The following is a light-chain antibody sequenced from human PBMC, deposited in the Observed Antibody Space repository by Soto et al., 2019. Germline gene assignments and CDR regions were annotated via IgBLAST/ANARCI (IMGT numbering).Light chain of an antibody. CDR1: SSHVASYNL. V-gene: IGLV2-23*01. J-gene: IGLJ2*01. CDR3: CSYAGSSTPL. CDR2: EGS. Sequence: QSALTQPASVSGSPGQSITISCTGTSSHVASYNLVSWYQQHPGKAPKLIIYEGSKRPSGVSNRFSGSKSGNTASLTISGLQAEDEADYYCCSYAGSSTPLFGGGTQLTVL.